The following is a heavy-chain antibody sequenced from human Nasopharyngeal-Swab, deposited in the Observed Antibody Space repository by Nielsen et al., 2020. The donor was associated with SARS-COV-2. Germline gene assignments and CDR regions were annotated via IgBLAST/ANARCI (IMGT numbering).Heavy chain of an antibody. CDR2: IYYSGST. J-gene: IGHJ4*02. Sequence: WIRQPPGKGLEWIGGIYYSGSTYYNPSLKSRVTISVDTSKNQFSLKLSSVTAADTAVYYCARGIRPGPRATRGRYFDYWGQGTLVTVSS. V-gene: IGHV4-39*01. CDR3: ARGIRPGPRATRGRYFDY. D-gene: IGHD1-26*01.